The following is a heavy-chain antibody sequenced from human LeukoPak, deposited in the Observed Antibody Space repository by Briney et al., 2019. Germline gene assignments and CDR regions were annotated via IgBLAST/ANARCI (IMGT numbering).Heavy chain of an antibody. V-gene: IGHV3-30*01. CDR2: VSSDGQND. D-gene: IGHD3-10*01. CDR1: GFTFRAYA. Sequence: PGASLRLSCVASGFTFRAYALHWVRQAPGQGLDWVAVVSSDGQNDFYSDSVRGRFTISRDNSRDTLYLQMEGLRAADTGLYFCARTTYYYGSGTFYSAGPFDSWGQGTLVTVSS. CDR3: ARTTYYYGSGTFYSAGPFDS. J-gene: IGHJ4*02.